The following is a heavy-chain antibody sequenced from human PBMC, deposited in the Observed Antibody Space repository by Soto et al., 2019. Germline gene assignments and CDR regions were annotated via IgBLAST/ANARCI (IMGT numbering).Heavy chain of an antibody. CDR2: ITSSATTI. J-gene: IGHJ6*02. V-gene: IGHV3-11*01. CDR3: AKDLVSTFATEDYVYYGMDV. CDR1: GFALTDYY. Sequence: GGSLRLSCAGSGFALTDYYMTWIRQAPGKGLEWVAYITSSATTICYADSVKGRFTIARDNAKNSLYLQMSSLTAEDTAVYYCAKDLVSTFATEDYVYYGMDVWGQGTTVTVSS. D-gene: IGHD3-10*02.